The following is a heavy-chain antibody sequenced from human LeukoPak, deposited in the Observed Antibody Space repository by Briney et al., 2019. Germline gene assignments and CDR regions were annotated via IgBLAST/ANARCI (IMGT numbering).Heavy chain of an antibody. CDR3: AAESYYYGGNSSLLGY. Sequence: SVKVSCTASGFTFTISAMQWVRQARGQRLEWIGWIVVCSGNTNYAQKFQERVTITRDMSTSTAYMELSSLRSEDTAVYYCAAESYYYGGNSSLLGYWGQGTLVTVSS. V-gene: IGHV1-58*02. D-gene: IGHD4-23*01. CDR2: IVVCSGNT. J-gene: IGHJ4*02. CDR1: GFTFTISA.